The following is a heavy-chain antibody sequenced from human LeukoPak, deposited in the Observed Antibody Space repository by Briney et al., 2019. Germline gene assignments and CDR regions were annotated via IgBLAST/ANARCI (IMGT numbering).Heavy chain of an antibody. J-gene: IGHJ4*02. Sequence: GGSLRLSCAASGFTFGSYGMHWVRQAPGKGLEWVAVISYDGSNKYYADSVKGRFTISRDNSKNTLYLQMNSLRAEDTAVYYCARDQQQLAYFDYWGQGTLVTVSS. CDR2: ISYDGSNK. CDR3: ARDQQQLAYFDY. CDR1: GFTFGSYG. V-gene: IGHV3-30*19. D-gene: IGHD6-13*01.